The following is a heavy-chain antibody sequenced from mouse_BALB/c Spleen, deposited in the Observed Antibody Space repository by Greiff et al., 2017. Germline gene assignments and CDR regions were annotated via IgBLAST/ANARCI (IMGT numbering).Heavy chain of an antibody. D-gene: IGHD1-2*01. Sequence: QVQLKQSGAELVRPGSSVKISCKASGYAFSSYWMNWVKQRPGQGLEWIGQIYPGDGDTNYNGKFKGKATLTADKSSSTAYMQLSSLTSEDSAVYFCARSGYYGYPLYAMDYWGQGTSVTVSS. CDR2: IYPGDGDT. V-gene: IGHV1-80*01. CDR1: GYAFSSYW. CDR3: ARSGYYGYPLYAMDY. J-gene: IGHJ4*01.